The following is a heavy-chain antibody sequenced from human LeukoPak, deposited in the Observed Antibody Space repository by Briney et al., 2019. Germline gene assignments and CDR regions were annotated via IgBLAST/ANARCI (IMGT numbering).Heavy chain of an antibody. J-gene: IGHJ4*02. V-gene: IGHV3-30-3*01. CDR3: ATRGSTWYVLGDY. Sequence: EGSLRLSRAASGFSFSNYAMHWVRQAPGKGLEWVAFISYDGGNKYYADSVKGRFTISRDNPKNTLYLQMNSLRAEDTAVYYCATRGSTWYVLGDYWGQGTLVTVSS. D-gene: IGHD1-26*01. CDR2: ISYDGGNK. CDR1: GFSFSNYA.